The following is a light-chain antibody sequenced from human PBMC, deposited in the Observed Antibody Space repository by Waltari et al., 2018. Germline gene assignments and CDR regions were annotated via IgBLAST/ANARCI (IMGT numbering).Light chain of an antibody. V-gene: IGLV3-25*03. Sequence: SYELTQPPSVSVSPGQTARITCSGDALPKQHAYWYQQKPGQAPVRGIYQDSERPSGVPGRFAGSSSGTTGTLTISGVQAEDEADYYCKSADSSGTNVVFGGGTKLTVL. CDR1: ALPKQH. CDR2: QDS. J-gene: IGLJ2*01. CDR3: KSADSSGTNVV.